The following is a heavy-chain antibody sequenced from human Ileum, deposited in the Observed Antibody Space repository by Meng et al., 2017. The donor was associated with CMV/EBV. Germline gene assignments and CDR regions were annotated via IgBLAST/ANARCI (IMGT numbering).Heavy chain of an antibody. V-gene: IGHV4-4*07. CDR2: IYRSVGA. CDR3: ARGDPDGYCAGGSCYRYWYFDV. CDR1: VGSISRYS. J-gene: IGHJ2*01. Sequence: VRLQECGPGRLKPSDTHSLTCTCPVGSISRYSWGWIRQPAGKGLEWIGRIYRSVGANYSPSLKSRATMSVDMSKNEVSLKLSAVTAADTAVYYCARGDPDGYCAGGSCYRYWYFDVWGRGTLVTVSS. D-gene: IGHD2-15*01.